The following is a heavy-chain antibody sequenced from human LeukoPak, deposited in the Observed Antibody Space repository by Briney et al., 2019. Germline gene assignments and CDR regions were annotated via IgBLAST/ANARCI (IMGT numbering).Heavy chain of an antibody. V-gene: IGHV4-59*01. D-gene: IGHD3-22*01. CDR2: IYYSGST. CDR1: GGSISSYY. Sequence: SETLSLTCTVSGGSISSYYWSWIRQPPGKGLEWIGYIYYSGSTNYNPSLKSRVIISVDTSKNQFSLKLSSVTAADTAVYYCARGHYDSSGYYWGARAYNWFDPWGQGTLVTVSS. CDR3: ARGHYDSSGYYWGARAYNWFDP. J-gene: IGHJ5*02.